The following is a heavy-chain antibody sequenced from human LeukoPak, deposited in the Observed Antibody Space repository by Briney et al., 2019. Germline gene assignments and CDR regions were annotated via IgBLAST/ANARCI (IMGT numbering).Heavy chain of an antibody. CDR3: ARHAGGIAAAGTRPFDY. V-gene: IGHV4-39*01. J-gene: IGHJ4*02. D-gene: IGHD6-13*01. CDR1: GASFSSSTYY. Sequence: SETLSLTCTVSGASFSSSTYYWGWIRQPPGKGLEWIGSICYSGSTYYNPSLKSRVTMSVDTSKNQFSLKLSSVTAADTAVYYCARHAGGIAAAGTRPFDYWGQGTLVTVSS. CDR2: ICYSGST.